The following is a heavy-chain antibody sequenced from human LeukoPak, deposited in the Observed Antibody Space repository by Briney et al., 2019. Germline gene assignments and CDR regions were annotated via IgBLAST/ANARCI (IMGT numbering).Heavy chain of an antibody. CDR2: IRSKANSYAT. Sequence: GGSLRLSCAASGFTFSGSAMHWVRQASGKGLEWVGRIRSKANSYATAYAASVKGRFTISRDDSKNTLYLQMNSLRAEDTAVYYCARDLLTYDFWSGYGYWGQGTLVTVSS. D-gene: IGHD3-3*01. CDR3: ARDLLTYDFWSGYGY. CDR1: GFTFSGSA. V-gene: IGHV3-73*01. J-gene: IGHJ4*02.